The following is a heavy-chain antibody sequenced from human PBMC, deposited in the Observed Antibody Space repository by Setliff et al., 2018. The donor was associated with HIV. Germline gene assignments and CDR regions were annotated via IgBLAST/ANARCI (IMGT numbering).Heavy chain of an antibody. D-gene: IGHD2-21*01. CDR2: MYYSGNT. J-gene: IGHJ4*02. CDR1: GVSISNYY. V-gene: IGHV4-59*01. CDR3: ARDQSDWFY. Sequence: PSETLSLTCTVSGVSISNYYWSWIRQPPGKGLEWIGYMYYSGNTNYNPSLKSRVTISVDTSKSQFPLKLNSVTAADTAVYYCARDQSDWFYWGQGTPVTVSS.